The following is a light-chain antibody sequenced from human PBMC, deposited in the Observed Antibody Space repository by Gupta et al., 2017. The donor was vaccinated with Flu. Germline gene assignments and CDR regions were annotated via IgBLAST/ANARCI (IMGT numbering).Light chain of an antibody. J-gene: IGKJ4*01. CDR1: QSISTN. V-gene: IGKV3-15*01. CDR3: QQYNNWPPVT. CDR2: GAF. Sequence: EIVMTQSPATLSVSPGERVTLCCSASQSISTNLALYQQKPGQAPRLLIHGAFTRATGTPARFTGSGSGTEFTLTISSLQSEDFGVYYCQQYNNWPPVTFGEGTKLEIK.